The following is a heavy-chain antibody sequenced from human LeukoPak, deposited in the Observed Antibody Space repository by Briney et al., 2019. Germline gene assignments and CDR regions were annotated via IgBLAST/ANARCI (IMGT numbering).Heavy chain of an antibody. CDR1: GSTFSSYS. V-gene: IGHV3-21*01. D-gene: IGHD5-18*01. CDR3: ARSRGQLVDY. Sequence: GGSLRLSCAASGSTFSSYSMNWVRQAPGKGLEWVSSISSSSSYIYYADSVKGRFTISRDNAKNSLYLQMNSLRAEDTAVYYCARSRGQLVDYWGQGTLVTVSS. CDR2: ISSSSSYI. J-gene: IGHJ4*02.